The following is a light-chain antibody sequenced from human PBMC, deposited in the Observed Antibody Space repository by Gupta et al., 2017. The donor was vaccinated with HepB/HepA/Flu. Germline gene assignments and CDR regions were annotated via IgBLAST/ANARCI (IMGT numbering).Light chain of an antibody. Sequence: DIQLTQSPSFLSASVGDRVTITCRASQGISSYFAWYQQKPGKAPKLLIYAASTLQSGVPSRFSGSGSGTEFTLTISSLQPEDFATYYCQQHNSYPITFGQGTRLEIK. J-gene: IGKJ5*01. CDR1: QGISSY. CDR2: AAS. V-gene: IGKV1-9*01. CDR3: QQHNSYPIT.